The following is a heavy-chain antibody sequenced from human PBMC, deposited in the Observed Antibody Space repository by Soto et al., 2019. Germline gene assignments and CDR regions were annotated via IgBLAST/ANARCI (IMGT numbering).Heavy chain of an antibody. CDR2: ISYDGSNK. D-gene: IGHD2-8*01. CDR1: GFTFSSYA. Sequence: LRLSCAASGFTFSSYAMHWVRQAPGKGLEWVAVISYDGSNKYYADSVKGRFTISRDNSKNTLYLQMNSLRAEDTAVYYCARAINGGLYAFDIWGQGTMVTVSS. J-gene: IGHJ3*02. CDR3: ARAINGGLYAFDI. V-gene: IGHV3-30-3*01.